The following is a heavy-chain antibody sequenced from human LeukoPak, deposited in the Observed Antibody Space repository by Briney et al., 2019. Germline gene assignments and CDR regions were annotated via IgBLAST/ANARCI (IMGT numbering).Heavy chain of an antibody. CDR3: ASSPEGGYCSSTSCYGAFDI. CDR1: GGSFSGYY. V-gene: IGHV4-39*01. CDR2: IYYSGCT. J-gene: IGHJ3*02. Sequence: TSETLSLTCAVYGGSFSGYYWGWIRQPPGKGLEWIGSIYYSGCTYYNPSLKSRVTISVDTSKNQFSLKLSSVTAADTAVYYCASSPEGGYCSSTSCYGAFDIWGQGTMVTVSS. D-gene: IGHD2-2*01.